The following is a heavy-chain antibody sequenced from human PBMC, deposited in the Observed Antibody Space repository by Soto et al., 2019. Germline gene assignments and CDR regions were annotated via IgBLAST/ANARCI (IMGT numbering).Heavy chain of an antibody. D-gene: IGHD3-3*01. CDR3: ARGAYYDFWSGYWNHDAFDI. J-gene: IGHJ3*02. Sequence: QVQLQQWGAGLLKPSETLSLTCAVYGGSFSGYYWSWIRQPPGKGLEWIGEINHSGSTNYNPSLKSRVTISVDTANDQFSLKLSSVTGADMAVDYCARGAYYDFWSGYWNHDAFDIWCQETMVTVSS. V-gene: IGHV4-34*01. CDR2: INHSGST. CDR1: GGSFSGYY.